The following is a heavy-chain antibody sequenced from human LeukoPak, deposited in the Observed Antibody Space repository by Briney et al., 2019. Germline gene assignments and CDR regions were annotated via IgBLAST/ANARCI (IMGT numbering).Heavy chain of an antibody. V-gene: IGHV3-7*03. CDR3: ARGVLPGVIHWSLDF. Sequence: GGSLRLSCAASGFTFSSYWMNWARQAPGKGLEWVASINHNGNVNYYVDSVKGRFTISRDNAKNSLYLQMSNLRAEDTAVYYCARGVLPGVIHWSLDFWGQGALVTVSS. CDR2: INHNGNVN. D-gene: IGHD2-2*02. J-gene: IGHJ4*02. CDR1: GFTFSSYW.